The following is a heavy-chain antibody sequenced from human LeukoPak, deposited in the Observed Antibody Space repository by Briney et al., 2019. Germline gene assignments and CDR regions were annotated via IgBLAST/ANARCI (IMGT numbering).Heavy chain of an antibody. Sequence: SVKVSCKASGGTFSSYAISWVRQAPGQGLEWMGRIIPIFGIANYAQKFQGRVTITADKSTSTAYMELSSLRSEDTAVYYCARADSSGGTDYWGQGTLVTVSS. CDR3: ARADSSGGTDY. CDR2: IIPIFGIA. J-gene: IGHJ4*02. CDR1: GGTFSSYA. V-gene: IGHV1-69*04. D-gene: IGHD3-22*01.